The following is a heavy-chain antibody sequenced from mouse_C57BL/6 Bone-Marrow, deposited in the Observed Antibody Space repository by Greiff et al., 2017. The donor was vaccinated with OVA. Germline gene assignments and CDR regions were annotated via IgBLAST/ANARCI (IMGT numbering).Heavy chain of an antibody. J-gene: IGHJ3*01. V-gene: IGHV14-3*01. CDR1: GFTITNTY. CDR3: ARRSNLLR. Sequence: VQLQQSVAELVRPGASVKLSCTASGFTITNTYMHWVKQRPKQGLEWIGKIDPANGNTKYAPKFQDKATLTADTSSNTAYLQLSSLTSEDTAIYYCARRSNLLRWGQGTLVTVSA. CDR2: IDPANGNT. D-gene: IGHD2-5*01.